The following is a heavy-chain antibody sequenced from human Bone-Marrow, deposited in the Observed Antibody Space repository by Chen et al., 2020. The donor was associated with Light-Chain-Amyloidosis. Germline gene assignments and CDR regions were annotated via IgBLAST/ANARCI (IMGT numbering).Heavy chain of an antibody. D-gene: IGHD1-26*01. CDR2: FYHGGSP. CDR3: ARGAVGGTTGV. Sequence: QVQLQESGPGLVKPSETLSLTCTVSGASISSSEYYWGWMRQTPGKGLEWIGVLDFYHGGSPYYSPSLKSRVTITADTAKNQFSLNLTTVTAADTATYYCARGAVGGTTGVWGQGTLVTVSS. V-gene: IGHV4-39*07. J-gene: IGHJ4*02. CDR1: GASISSSEYY.